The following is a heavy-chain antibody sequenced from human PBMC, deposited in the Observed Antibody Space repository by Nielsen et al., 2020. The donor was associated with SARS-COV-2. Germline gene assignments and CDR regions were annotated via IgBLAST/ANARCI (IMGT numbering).Heavy chain of an antibody. V-gene: IGHV4-59*08. Sequence: SETLSLTCTVSGGSIRSYYWTWVRQPPGKGLEWIGYIYYTGSTNYNPSLKSRVTMSVDTSKNQFSLKLRSVTAADTAVNFCATAVGATSSHDAFDIWGQGTMVTVSS. CDR2: IYYTGST. CDR3: ATAVGATSSHDAFDI. D-gene: IGHD1-26*01. CDR1: GGSIRSYY. J-gene: IGHJ3*02.